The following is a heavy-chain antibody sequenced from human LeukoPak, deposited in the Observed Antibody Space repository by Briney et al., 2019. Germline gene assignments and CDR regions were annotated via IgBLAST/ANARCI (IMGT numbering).Heavy chain of an antibody. Sequence: SVKVSCKASGGTFSSYAISWVRQAPGQGLEWMGGIIPIFGTANYAQKFQGRVTLTAGESTSTAYMELSSLSSEDTAVYYCARGTLSSGSYSPSSTYYYYYMDVWGKGTTVTVSS. CDR3: ARGTLSSGSYSPSSTYYYYYMDV. D-gene: IGHD3-10*01. J-gene: IGHJ6*03. CDR2: IIPIFGTA. CDR1: GGTFSSYA. V-gene: IGHV1-69*13.